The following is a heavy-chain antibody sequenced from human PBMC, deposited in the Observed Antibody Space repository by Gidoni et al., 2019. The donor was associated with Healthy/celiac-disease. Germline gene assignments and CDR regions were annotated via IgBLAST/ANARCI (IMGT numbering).Heavy chain of an antibody. Sequence: EVQLVESGGGLVQPGGSLRLSCAASGFTFSDHYMDWGRQAPGKGLEWVGRTRNKANSYTTEYAASVKGRFTISRDDSKNSLYLQMNSLKTEDTAVYYCTRGNYYDSSGYYYWFDPWGQGTLVTVSS. D-gene: IGHD3-22*01. V-gene: IGHV3-72*01. CDR2: TRNKANSYTT. CDR1: GFTFSDHY. J-gene: IGHJ5*02. CDR3: TRGNYYDSSGYYYWFDP.